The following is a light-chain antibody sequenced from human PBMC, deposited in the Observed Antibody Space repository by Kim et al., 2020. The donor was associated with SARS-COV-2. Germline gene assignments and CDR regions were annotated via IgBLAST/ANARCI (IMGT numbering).Light chain of an antibody. V-gene: IGLV3-25*03. CDR3: QIADSSSTWG. CDR1: ALPKQY. CDR2: KDS. J-gene: IGLJ3*02. Sequence: SYELTQPPSVSVSPGQTARIICSGDALPKQYAYWFQQRSGQAPRVVMVKDSERPSGIPERFSGSGSGTTVTFTISGVQPEDEDDYYCQIADSSSTWGFGG.